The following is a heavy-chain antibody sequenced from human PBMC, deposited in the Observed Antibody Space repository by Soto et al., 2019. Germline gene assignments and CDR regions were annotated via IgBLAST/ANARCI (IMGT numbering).Heavy chain of an antibody. CDR1: GYTFTSYG. J-gene: IGHJ5*02. CDR2: ISAYNGNT. Sequence: ASVKVSCKASGYTFTSYGISWVRQAPGQGLEWMGWISAYNGNTNYAQKLQGGVTMTTDTSTSTAYMELRSLRSDDTAVYYCARYRAGGVTTPHTDWFDPWGQGTLVTVSS. V-gene: IGHV1-18*01. D-gene: IGHD3-16*01. CDR3: ARYRAGGVTTPHTDWFDP.